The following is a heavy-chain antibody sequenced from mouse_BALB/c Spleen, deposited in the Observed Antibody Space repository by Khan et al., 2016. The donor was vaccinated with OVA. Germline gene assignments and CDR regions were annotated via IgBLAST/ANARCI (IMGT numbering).Heavy chain of an antibody. CDR1: GYSITSDYA. Sequence: EVQLVESGPGLVKPSQSLSLICTVTGYSITSDYAWNWIRQFPGNKLEWMGFISYSGNTNYNPSLKSRISITRDTSKKQFFLHLNSVTTEDTATYYCARVYGGDFDYWGQGTTLTVSS. V-gene: IGHV3-2*02. CDR2: ISYSGNT. J-gene: IGHJ2*01. D-gene: IGHD1-1*01. CDR3: ARVYGGDFDY.